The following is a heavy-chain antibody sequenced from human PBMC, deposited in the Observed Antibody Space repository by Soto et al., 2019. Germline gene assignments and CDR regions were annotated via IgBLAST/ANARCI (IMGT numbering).Heavy chain of an antibody. J-gene: IGHJ5*02. V-gene: IGHV3-21*01. Sequence: EVQLVESGGGLVKPGGSLRLSCAASGFTFSSYSMNWVRQAPGKGLEWVSSISSSSSYIYYADSVKGRFTISRDNAKNSLYLQMNSLRAEDTAVYYCARDPSTAMVTLVFDPWGQGTLVTVSS. CDR3: ARDPSTAMVTLVFDP. D-gene: IGHD5-18*01. CDR2: ISSSSSYI. CDR1: GFTFSSYS.